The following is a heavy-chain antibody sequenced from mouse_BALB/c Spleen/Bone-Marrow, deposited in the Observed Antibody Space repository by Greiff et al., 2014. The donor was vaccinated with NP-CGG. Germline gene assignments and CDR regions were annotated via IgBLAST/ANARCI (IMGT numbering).Heavy chain of an antibody. CDR3: ARGDWDEAMDY. J-gene: IGHJ4*01. CDR2: INSGGSYT. Sequence: EVKLQESGGGLVKPGGSLKLSCAASGFTFSSYAMSWVRQTPEKRLEWVATINSGGSYTYYPDSVKGRFTISRDNAKNTLYLQMSSLRSYDTAMYYCARGDWDEAMDYWGQGTSVTVST. CDR1: GFTFSSYA. V-gene: IGHV5-9-3*01. D-gene: IGHD4-1*01.